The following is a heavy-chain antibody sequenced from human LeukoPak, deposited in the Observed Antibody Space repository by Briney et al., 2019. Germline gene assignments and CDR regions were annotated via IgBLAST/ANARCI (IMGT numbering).Heavy chain of an antibody. Sequence: ASVKVSCKASGYTFTGYYMHWVRQAPGQGLEWMGWINPNSGGTNYAQKFQGRVTMTRDTSISTAYMELSRLRSDDTAVYYGARDGTYYYDSSGYYPFDYWGQGTLVTVSS. CDR2: INPNSGGT. J-gene: IGHJ4*02. CDR3: ARDGTYYYDSSGYYPFDY. D-gene: IGHD3-22*01. CDR1: GYTFTGYY. V-gene: IGHV1-2*02.